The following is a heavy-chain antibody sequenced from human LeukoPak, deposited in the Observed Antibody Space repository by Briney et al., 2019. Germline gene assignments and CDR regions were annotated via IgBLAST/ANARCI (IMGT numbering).Heavy chain of an antibody. J-gene: IGHJ4*02. V-gene: IGHV3-7*05. CDR3: ASRAGYTGSWSAFDY. CDR2: IKQDGSEK. Sequence: GGSLRLSCTASTLTLNNYWMSWVRQAPGKGLEWVANIKQDGSEKYHVDSVKGRFTISRDNAKNSLYLQMNSLRAEDTSVYYCASRAGYTGSWSAFDYWGQGTLVTVSS. CDR1: TLTLNNYW. D-gene: IGHD6-13*01.